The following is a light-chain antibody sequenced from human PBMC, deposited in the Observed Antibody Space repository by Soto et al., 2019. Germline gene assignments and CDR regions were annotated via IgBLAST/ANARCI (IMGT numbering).Light chain of an antibody. CDR2: DSY. CDR1: QSFRGL. CDR3: QPRHMWPIT. V-gene: IGKV3-11*01. Sequence: EVVLTHSPVTLSLSPGERATLSCRASQSFRGLLAWYKQKPGQAPRLLIYDSYNRATGIPPRFSGSGSGTDFTLTISSLEPEDSAVYYCQPRHMWPITFGQGTRLEIK. J-gene: IGKJ5*01.